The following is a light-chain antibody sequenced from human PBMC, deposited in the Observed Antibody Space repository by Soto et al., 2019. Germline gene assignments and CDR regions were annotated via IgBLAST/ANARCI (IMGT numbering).Light chain of an antibody. CDR1: QSVGSY. Sequence: VVKQCPATLSLSPGEKTTLSCRASQSVGSYLAWYRQKPGQAPRLVIYDASNRATGIPARFSGSGSGTDFTLIFFCLEPEEFAVSARYRRSNWPPITFGPGPRLEI. CDR2: DAS. J-gene: IGKJ5*01. CDR3: YRRSNWPPIT. V-gene: IGKV3-11*01.